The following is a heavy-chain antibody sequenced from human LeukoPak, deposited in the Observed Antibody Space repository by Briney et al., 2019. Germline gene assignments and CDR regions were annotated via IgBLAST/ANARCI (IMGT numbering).Heavy chain of an antibody. Sequence: SETLSLTCAVYGGSFSGYYWSWIRQPPGKVLEWIGEINHSGSTNYNPSLKSRVTISVDTSKNQFSLKLSSVTAADTAVYYCARGMRLGYYFDYWGQGTLVTVSS. CDR2: INHSGST. D-gene: IGHD3-16*01. J-gene: IGHJ4*02. CDR1: GGSFSGYY. CDR3: ARGMRLGYYFDY. V-gene: IGHV4-34*01.